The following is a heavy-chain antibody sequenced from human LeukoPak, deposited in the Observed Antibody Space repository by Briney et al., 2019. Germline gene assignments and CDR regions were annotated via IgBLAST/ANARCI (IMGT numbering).Heavy chain of an antibody. Sequence: PGGSLRLSCAASGFTFSSYAMSWVRQAPGKGLEWVSAISGSGGSTYYADSVKGRFTISRDNSKNTLYLQMNSLRAEDTAVYYCAKNRAIAETQELDYWGQGTLVTVSS. CDR3: AKNRAIAETQELDY. CDR1: GFTFSSYA. J-gene: IGHJ4*02. D-gene: IGHD6-13*01. CDR2: ISGSGGST. V-gene: IGHV3-23*01.